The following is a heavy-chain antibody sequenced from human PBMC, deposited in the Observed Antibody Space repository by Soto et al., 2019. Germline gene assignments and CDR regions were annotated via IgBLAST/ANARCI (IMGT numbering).Heavy chain of an antibody. CDR2: MSLNSGSI. Sequence: EVQLVESGGGLVQPGRSLRLSCAASGFTVDDYAMHWVRQAPGKGLEWVSGMSLNSGSIGYADSVKGRFTISRDNAQYSLYLQMNSLRAVDTALYYCAKDGYYYSSSGYSFDYWGQGTLVTVSS. CDR3: AKDGYYYSSSGYSFDY. V-gene: IGHV3-9*01. CDR1: GFTVDDYA. D-gene: IGHD3-22*01. J-gene: IGHJ4*02.